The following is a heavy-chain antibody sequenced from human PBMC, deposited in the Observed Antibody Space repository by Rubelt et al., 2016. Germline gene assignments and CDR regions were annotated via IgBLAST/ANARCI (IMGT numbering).Heavy chain of an antibody. D-gene: IGHD1-26*01. J-gene: IGHJ4*02. CDR3: ASVDSGSYSYNDY. V-gene: IGHV1-2*02. Sequence: QAPGQGLEWMGWINPNSGGTNYAQKVQGRVTMTRDTSISTAYMELSRLRSDDTAVYYCASVDSGSYSYNDYWGQGTLVTVSS. CDR2: INPNSGGT.